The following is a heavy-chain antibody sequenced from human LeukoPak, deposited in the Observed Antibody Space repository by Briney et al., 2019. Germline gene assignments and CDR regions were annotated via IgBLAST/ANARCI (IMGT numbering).Heavy chain of an antibody. J-gene: IGHJ4*02. V-gene: IGHV3-30-3*01. CDR3: ARDPDYEGTI. CDR1: GFTFSSYA. CDR2: ISYDGSNK. Sequence: GGSLRLSCAASGFTFSSYAMHWVRQAPGKGLEWVAVISYDGSNKYYADSVKGRFTISRDNSKNTPYLQMNSLGAEDTAVYYCARDPDYEGTIWGQGTLVTVSS. D-gene: IGHD1-7*01.